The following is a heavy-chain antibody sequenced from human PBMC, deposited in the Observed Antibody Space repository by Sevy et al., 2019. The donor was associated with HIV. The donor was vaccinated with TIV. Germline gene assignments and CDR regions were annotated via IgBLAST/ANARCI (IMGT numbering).Heavy chain of an antibody. Sequence: GESLKISCKCSGYSFTSYWIVWVRQMPGRGLEWMGIIYPGDSDTIYSPSFKGQVTISVDKSSSTAYLQWSRLKASDTAIYYCAKGARGTLPAYYYYGMDVWGQGTTATVSS. CDR1: GYSFTSYW. CDR3: AKGARGTLPAYYYYGMDV. CDR2: IYPGDSDT. V-gene: IGHV5-51*01. J-gene: IGHJ6*02.